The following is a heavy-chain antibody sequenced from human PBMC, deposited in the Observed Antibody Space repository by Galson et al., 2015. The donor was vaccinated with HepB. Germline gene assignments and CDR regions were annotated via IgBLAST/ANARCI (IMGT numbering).Heavy chain of an antibody. J-gene: IGHJ4*02. CDR1: GFTFDDYA. D-gene: IGHD3-22*01. V-gene: IGHV3-9*01. Sequence: SLRLSCAASGFTFDDYAMHWVRQAPGKGLEWVSGISWNSGSIGYADSVKGRFTISRDNAKNSLYLQMNSLRAEDTALYYCAKGYDSSAPPGDYWGQGTLVTVSS. CDR2: ISWNSGSI. CDR3: AKGYDSSAPPGDY.